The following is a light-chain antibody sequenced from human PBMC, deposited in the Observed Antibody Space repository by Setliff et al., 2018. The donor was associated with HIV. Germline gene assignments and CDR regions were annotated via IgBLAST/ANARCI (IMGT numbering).Light chain of an antibody. CDR2: QAT. CDR3: CSNTGSNTYV. V-gene: IGLV2-23*01. J-gene: IGLJ1*01. Sequence: QSALAQPASVSGSPGQSITISCTGTSSDVGRYNLVSWYQQHPGKAPKLMIYQATKRPSGGSNRFSGSKSGNKASLTISGLQAEDEADYYCCSNTGSNTYVFGTGTNVTVL. CDR1: SSDVGRYNL.